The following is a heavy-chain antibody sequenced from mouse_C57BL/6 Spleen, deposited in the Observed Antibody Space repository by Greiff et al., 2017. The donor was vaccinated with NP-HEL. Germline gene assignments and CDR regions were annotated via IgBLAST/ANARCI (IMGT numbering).Heavy chain of an antibody. V-gene: IGHV1-76*01. Sequence: VQLQQSGAELVRPGASVKLSCKASGYTFTDYYINWVKQRPGQGLEWIARIYPGSGNTYYNEKFKGKATLTAEKSSSTAYMQLSSLTSEDSAVYFCAREVYDYVYAMDYWGQGTSVTVSS. CDR1: GYTFTDYY. CDR2: IYPGSGNT. D-gene: IGHD2-4*01. J-gene: IGHJ4*01. CDR3: AREVYDYVYAMDY.